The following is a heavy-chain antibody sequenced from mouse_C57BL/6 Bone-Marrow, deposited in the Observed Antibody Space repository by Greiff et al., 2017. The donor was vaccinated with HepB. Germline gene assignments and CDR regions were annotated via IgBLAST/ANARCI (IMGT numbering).Heavy chain of an antibody. CDR1: GYAFSSYW. Sequence: QVQLQQSGAELVKPGASVKISCKASGYAFSSYWMNWVKQRPGKGLEWIGQIYPGDGDTNYNGKFKGKATLTADKSSSTSYMQLSSLTSEDSAVYFCARAIYYGRFACWGQGTLVTVSA. D-gene: IGHD2-1*01. J-gene: IGHJ3*01. V-gene: IGHV1-80*01. CDR2: IYPGDGDT. CDR3: ARAIYYGRFAC.